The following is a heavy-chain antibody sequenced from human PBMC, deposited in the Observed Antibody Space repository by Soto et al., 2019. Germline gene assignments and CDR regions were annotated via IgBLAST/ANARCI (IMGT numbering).Heavy chain of an antibody. V-gene: IGHV4-31*01. CDR2: IYYSGST. CDR1: GGPISSGGYY. D-gene: IGHD1-7*01. J-gene: IGHJ6*02. CDR3: ARGSRELLPLGFVSYGMDV. Sequence: QVQLQESGPGLLKPSQTLSLTCTVSGGPISSGGYYWSWIRQHPGKGLECIGYIYYSGSTYYNPSLKGLVTRTVDTSQDQFSLKLSSVTAADTAVYYCARGSRELLPLGFVSYGMDVWGQGTTVTVS.